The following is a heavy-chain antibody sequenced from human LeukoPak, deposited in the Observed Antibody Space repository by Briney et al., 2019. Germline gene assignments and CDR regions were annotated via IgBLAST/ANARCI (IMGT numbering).Heavy chain of an antibody. CDR1: GFTFSSYA. Sequence: PGGSLRLSCAASGFTFSSYAMSWVRQAPGKGLEWVSAISGRGGSTYYADSVKGRFTISRDNSKNTLYLQMNSLRAEDTAVYYCAKAAYYGSGSHNDYWGQGTLVTVSS. V-gene: IGHV3-23*01. CDR3: AKAAYYGSGSHNDY. J-gene: IGHJ4*02. CDR2: ISGRGGST. D-gene: IGHD3-10*01.